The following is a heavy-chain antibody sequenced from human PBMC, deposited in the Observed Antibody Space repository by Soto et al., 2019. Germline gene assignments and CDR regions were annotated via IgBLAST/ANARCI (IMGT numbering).Heavy chain of an antibody. CDR3: AGRLTTAASLDY. J-gene: IGHJ4*02. Sequence: VQLVESGGGLIQPGGSLRLSCAASGFTVSNNHMTWVRQAAGKGLELVSFVHGGGSTSYAYSVKGRFTSSRDNSKNTLYLQMDSLRAEDTAIYYCAGRLTTAASLDYWGRGTLVTVSS. CDR2: VHGGGST. V-gene: IGHV3-53*01. D-gene: IGHD3-16*01. CDR1: GFTVSNNH.